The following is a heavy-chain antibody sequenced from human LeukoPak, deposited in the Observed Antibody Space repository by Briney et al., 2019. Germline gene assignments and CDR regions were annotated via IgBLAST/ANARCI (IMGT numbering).Heavy chain of an antibody. Sequence: GRSLRLSCAASGFTFSSYGMHWVRQAPGKGLEGVAVISYDGSNKYYADSVKGRFTISRDNSKNTLYLQMNSLRAEDTAVYYCAKGTWAAACTSFDYWGQGTLVTVSS. D-gene: IGHD6-13*01. V-gene: IGHV3-30*18. CDR1: GFTFSSYG. CDR3: AKGTWAAACTSFDY. CDR2: ISYDGSNK. J-gene: IGHJ4*02.